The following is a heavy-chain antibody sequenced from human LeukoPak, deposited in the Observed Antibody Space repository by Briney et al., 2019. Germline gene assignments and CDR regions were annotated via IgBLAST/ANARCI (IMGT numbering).Heavy chain of an antibody. CDR3: ARRDRYCTGGSCFSNFDY. V-gene: IGHV5-51*01. J-gene: IGHJ4*02. CDR2: IYLGDSYT. D-gene: IGHD2-15*01. Sequence: NHGESLQISCKGSGYIFTNYWVGWGRQLPGKGLEWMGIIYLGDSYTRYRPSFQGQVTISTDKSISTAYLQWSSLKASDTAMYYCARRDRYCTGGSCFSNFDYWGQGTLVTVSS. CDR1: GYIFTNYW.